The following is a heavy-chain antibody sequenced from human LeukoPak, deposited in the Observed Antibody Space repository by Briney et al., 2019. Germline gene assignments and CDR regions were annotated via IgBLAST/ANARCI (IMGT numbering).Heavy chain of an antibody. V-gene: IGHV3-7*01. J-gene: IGHJ4*02. Sequence: PGGSLRLSCTASGFIFNKYWMSWVRQAPGKGLEWVANIKQDGSEKYYVDSVKGRFTISRDNAKNSLYLQMNSLRAEDTAVYYCAREEMAALGYYFDYWGQGTLVTVSS. D-gene: IGHD5-24*01. CDR3: AREEMAALGYYFDY. CDR2: IKQDGSEK. CDR1: GFIFNKYW.